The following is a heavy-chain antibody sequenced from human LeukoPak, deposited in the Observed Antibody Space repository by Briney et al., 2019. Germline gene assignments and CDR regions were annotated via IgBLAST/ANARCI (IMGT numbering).Heavy chain of an antibody. V-gene: IGHV3-23*01. CDR1: GFTFSSYA. J-gene: IGHJ4*02. D-gene: IGHD3-22*01. Sequence: GGSLRLSCAASGFTFSSYAMSWVRQAPGKGMEWVSAISGSGGSTYYADSVKGRFTISRDNSKNTLYLQMNSLRAEDTAVYYCAKDDVYYDSFDYWGQGTLVTVSS. CDR2: ISGSGGST. CDR3: AKDDVYYDSFDY.